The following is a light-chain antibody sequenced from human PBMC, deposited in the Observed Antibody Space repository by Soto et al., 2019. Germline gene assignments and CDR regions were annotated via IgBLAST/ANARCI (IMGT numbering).Light chain of an antibody. CDR3: QQRSNWPPLT. J-gene: IGKJ4*01. V-gene: IGKV3-11*01. CDR1: QSVSNN. Sequence: EIVMTQSPATVSVSPGERVTLSCRASQSVSNNLAWYQQKPGQAPRLLIYDASNRATGIPARFSGSGSGTDFTLTISSLEPEDFAVYYCQQRSNWPPLTFGGGTKVDIK. CDR2: DAS.